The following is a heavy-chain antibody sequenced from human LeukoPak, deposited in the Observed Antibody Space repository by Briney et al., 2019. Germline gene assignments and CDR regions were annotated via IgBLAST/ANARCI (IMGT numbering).Heavy chain of an antibody. J-gene: IGHJ5*02. Sequence: GRSLRLSCAASGFTFDDYAMHWVRQAPGKGLEWVSGISWNSGSIGYADSVKGRFTISRDNSKNTLYLQMNSLRAEDTAVYYCARVETWGQRTLVTVSS. D-gene: IGHD5-24*01. CDR2: ISWNSGSI. V-gene: IGHV3-9*01. CDR1: GFTFDDYA. CDR3: ARVET.